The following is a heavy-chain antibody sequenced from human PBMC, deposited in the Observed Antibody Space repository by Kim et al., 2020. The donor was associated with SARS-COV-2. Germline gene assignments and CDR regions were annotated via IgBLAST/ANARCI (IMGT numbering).Heavy chain of an antibody. V-gene: IGHV1-2*02. Sequence: ASVKVSCKASGYTFTAYYIYWLRHAPGQGLEWLGWINSKSGGTEYAQKFQGRVRMTTDTSVRTTYMELSTLRSDDAAVYYCARADPLGSGFPYYYFDFWGQGTLVTVSS. CDR2: INSKSGGT. J-gene: IGHJ4*02. D-gene: IGHD6-25*01. CDR3: ARADPLGSGFPYYYFDF. CDR1: GYTFTAYY.